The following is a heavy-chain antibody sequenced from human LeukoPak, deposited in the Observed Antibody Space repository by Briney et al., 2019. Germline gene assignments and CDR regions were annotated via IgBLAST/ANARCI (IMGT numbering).Heavy chain of an antibody. Sequence: SQTLSLTCTVSGGSISSGDYYWSWIRQPPGKGLEWIGYIYYSGSTNYNPSLKSRVTISVDTSKNQFSLKLSSVTAADTAVYYCARRPTSSSSFDYWGQGTLVTVSS. D-gene: IGHD6-13*01. J-gene: IGHJ4*02. CDR2: IYYSGST. V-gene: IGHV4-61*08. CDR3: ARRPTSSSSFDY. CDR1: GGSISSGDYY.